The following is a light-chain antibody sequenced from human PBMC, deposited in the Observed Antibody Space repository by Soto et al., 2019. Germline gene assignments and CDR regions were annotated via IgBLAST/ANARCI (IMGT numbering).Light chain of an antibody. CDR2: DVT. CDR1: SSDVDGYDF. V-gene: IGLV2-14*01. CDR3: SSYISSSTPYV. Sequence: QSGLTQPASVSGSPGQSITISCTGTSSDVDGYDFVSWYQQHPGKAPKLMIYDVTNRPSGVSDRFSGSKSGNTASLTISGLQAEDEADYYCSSYISSSTPYVFGTGTKV. J-gene: IGLJ1*01.